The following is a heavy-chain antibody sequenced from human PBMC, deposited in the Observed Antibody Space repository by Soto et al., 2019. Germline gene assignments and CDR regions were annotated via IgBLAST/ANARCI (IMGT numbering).Heavy chain of an antibody. CDR3: VRGGNPYHYATSGPGTFDK. J-gene: IGHJ4*02. D-gene: IGHD1-26*01. V-gene: IGHV4-30-4*01. Sequence: QVQLQESGPGLVKPSQTLSLTCSVSGDSVSSGDSYWSWIPQPPGKALEWIGYTSFSGYTSYSPSLKSRVTISVDMSKSQFSLRLTSVTAADTAVYYCVRGGNPYHYATSGPGTFDKWGQGTLVSVSS. CDR1: GDSVSSGDSY. CDR2: TSFSGYT.